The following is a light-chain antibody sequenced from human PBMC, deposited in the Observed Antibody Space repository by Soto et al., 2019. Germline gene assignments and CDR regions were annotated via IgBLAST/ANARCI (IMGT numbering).Light chain of an antibody. CDR1: QGFSNY. Sequence: EIVLTQSPAILSLSPGERATLYCRASQGFSNYLAWYQQKPGQAPRLLIYEASNRATGIPARFSGSGRGTDFTLPISSLEPEDFAVYYCQHRSNFGGGTQLEIK. V-gene: IGKV3D-11*01. J-gene: IGKJ4*01. CDR3: QHRSN. CDR2: EAS.